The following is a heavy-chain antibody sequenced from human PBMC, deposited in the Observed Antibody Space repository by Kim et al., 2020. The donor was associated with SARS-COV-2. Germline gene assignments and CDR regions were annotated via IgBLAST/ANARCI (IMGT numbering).Heavy chain of an antibody. CDR3: ARGLGYGDYAYY. Sequence: SETLSLTCAVYGGSFTGYYWSWIRQSPGRGLEWIGEINHSGSINYNPSLKSRIIISVDTSKNQLSLKVYSVTAADTAMYYCARGLGYGDYAYYWGQGT. J-gene: IGHJ4*02. D-gene: IGHD4-17*01. V-gene: IGHV4-34*01. CDR2: INHSGSI. CDR1: GGSFTGYY.